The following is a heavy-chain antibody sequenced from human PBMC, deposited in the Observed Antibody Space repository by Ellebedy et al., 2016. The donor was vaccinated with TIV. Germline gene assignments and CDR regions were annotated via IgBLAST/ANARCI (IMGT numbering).Heavy chain of an antibody. CDR3: ASAATYDFWSD. CDR1: GHTFTSYW. D-gene: IGHD3-3*01. Sequence: KVSCKGSGHTFTSYWIGWVRQMPGKGLEWVGIIFPGDSDTRYSPSFEGQVTISADRSISTAYLQWGSLKASDTAIYYCASAATYDFWSDWGQGTLVTVSS. CDR2: IFPGDSDT. J-gene: IGHJ4*02. V-gene: IGHV5-51*01.